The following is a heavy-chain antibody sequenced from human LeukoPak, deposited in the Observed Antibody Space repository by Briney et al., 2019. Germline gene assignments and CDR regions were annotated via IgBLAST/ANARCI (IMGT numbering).Heavy chain of an antibody. J-gene: IGHJ4*02. Sequence: GGSLRLSCAASGFTFSSFALSWVRQAPGKGLEWVSSISGSGDSTYYMESVKGRFTISRDNAKNTLYLQMNSLRVEDTAVYHCVRGVGGSTYLDYWGQGALVTVSS. V-gene: IGHV3-23*01. CDR1: GFTFSSFA. CDR3: VRGVGGSTYLDY. D-gene: IGHD3-16*01. CDR2: ISGSGDST.